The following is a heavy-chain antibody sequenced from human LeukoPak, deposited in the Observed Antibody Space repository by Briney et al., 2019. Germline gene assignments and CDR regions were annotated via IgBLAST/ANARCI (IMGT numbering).Heavy chain of an antibody. CDR3: ARDWFDGDYDRFDY. CDR1: GFTFSSYW. Sequence: GGSLRLSCAVSGFTFSSYWMSWFRQAPGKGLEWVAKINQDGSQKFSVDSVKGRFTISRDNAKNSLSLQMNSLRVEDTAVYYCARDWFDGDYDRFDYWGQGTLVTVSS. CDR2: INQDGSQK. V-gene: IGHV3-7*03. J-gene: IGHJ4*02. D-gene: IGHD4-17*01.